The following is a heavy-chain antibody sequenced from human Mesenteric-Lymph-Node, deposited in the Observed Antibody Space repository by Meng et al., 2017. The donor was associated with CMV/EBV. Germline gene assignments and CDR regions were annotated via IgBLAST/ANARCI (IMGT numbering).Heavy chain of an antibody. CDR3: AAGYGTGSFKGY. CDR2: ISSSGNYI. V-gene: IGHV3-21*06. D-gene: IGHD5-18*01. CDR1: GFSFSSFA. Sequence: GESLKISCAASGFSFSSFAMTWVRQAPGKGLEWVSYISSSGNYISYADSVKGRFTISRDNAKNSLDLQMTSLGAEDTAVYYCAAGYGTGSFKGYWGQGTLVTVSS. J-gene: IGHJ4*02.